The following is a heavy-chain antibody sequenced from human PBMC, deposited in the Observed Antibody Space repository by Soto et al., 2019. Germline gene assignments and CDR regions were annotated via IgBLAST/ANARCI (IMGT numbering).Heavy chain of an antibody. CDR2: IKSKTDGATT. J-gene: IGHJ5*02. V-gene: IGHV3-15*07. CDR1: GFPFSNAW. D-gene: IGHD2-21*01. Sequence: GGSLRRSCAASGFPFSNAWRNWVRQVSGKGLDWVGRIKSKTDGATTDYAAPVNGRFTISRDDSKNTLYLQMDSLKTEDTAVYYCASHAYCGGDCYSPWFDPWGQGTLVTVSS. CDR3: ASHAYCGGDCYSPWFDP.